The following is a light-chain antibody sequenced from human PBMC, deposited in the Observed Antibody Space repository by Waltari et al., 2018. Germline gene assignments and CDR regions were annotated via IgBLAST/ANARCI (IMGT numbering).Light chain of an antibody. Sequence: DIVMTQSPATLSLSPGESATLSCRASQSLTRSPFAWFQQKPGQPPRLLIYGTSTRAAGIPDRFSGSGSGTDFSLTISGLQPEDFATYYCQQYDYWPWTFGQGTRVE. CDR1: QSLTRSP. CDR2: GTS. CDR3: QQYDYWPWT. V-gene: IGKV3D-15*01. J-gene: IGKJ1*01.